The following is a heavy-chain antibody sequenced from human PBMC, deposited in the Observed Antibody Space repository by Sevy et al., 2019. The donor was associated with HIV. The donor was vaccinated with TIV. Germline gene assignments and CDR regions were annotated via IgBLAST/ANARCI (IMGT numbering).Heavy chain of an antibody. Sequence: GGSLRLSCAASGFTFSSYAMSWVRQAPGKGLQWVSTITDSGGSTYYADSVKGRFTISRDNSKNTLSLQMNSLRVEDTAVYYCAKDRHSNGWLSFDSWGQGTLVTVSS. CDR1: GFTFSSYA. CDR2: ITDSGGST. D-gene: IGHD6-19*01. V-gene: IGHV3-23*01. CDR3: AKDRHSNGWLSFDS. J-gene: IGHJ4*02.